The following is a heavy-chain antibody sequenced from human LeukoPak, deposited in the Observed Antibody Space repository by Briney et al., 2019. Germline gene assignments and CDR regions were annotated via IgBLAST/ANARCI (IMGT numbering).Heavy chain of an antibody. CDR2: IYYSGST. D-gene: IGHD3-10*01. CDR3: ARGGRRITMVRGARGYFDY. V-gene: IGHV4-59*01. Sequence: SETLSLTCTVSGGSISSYYWSWIRQPPGKGLEWIGYIYYSGSTNYNPSLKSRVTISVDTSKNQFSLKLSSVTAADTAVYYCARGGRRITMVRGARGYFDYWGQGTLVTVSS. CDR1: GGSISSYY. J-gene: IGHJ4*02.